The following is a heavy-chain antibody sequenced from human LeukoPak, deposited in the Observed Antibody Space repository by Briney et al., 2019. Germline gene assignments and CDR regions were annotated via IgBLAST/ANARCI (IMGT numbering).Heavy chain of an antibody. CDR1: GYTFTSYG. Sequence: GASVKVSCKASGYTFTSYGISWVRQAPGQGLEGMGWISAYNGNTNYAQKLQGRVTMTTDTSTSTAYMELRSLRSDDTAVYYCARAYCGGDCYSPVNWFDPWGQGTLVTVSS. CDR2: ISAYNGNT. CDR3: ARAYCGGDCYSPVNWFDP. J-gene: IGHJ5*02. V-gene: IGHV1-18*01. D-gene: IGHD2-21*02.